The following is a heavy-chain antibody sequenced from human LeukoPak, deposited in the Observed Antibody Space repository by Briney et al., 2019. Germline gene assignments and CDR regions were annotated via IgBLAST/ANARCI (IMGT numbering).Heavy chain of an antibody. CDR1: GFTFSDYY. Sequence: PGGSLRLSCAASGFTFSDYYMSWIRQAPGKGLEWVSYISSSGSTIYYADSVKGRFTISRDNAKNSLYLQMNSLRSEDTAVYYCATLTWIQLWLLDYWGQGTLVTVSS. CDR2: ISSSGSTI. J-gene: IGHJ4*02. CDR3: ATLTWIQLWLLDY. V-gene: IGHV3-11*01. D-gene: IGHD5-18*01.